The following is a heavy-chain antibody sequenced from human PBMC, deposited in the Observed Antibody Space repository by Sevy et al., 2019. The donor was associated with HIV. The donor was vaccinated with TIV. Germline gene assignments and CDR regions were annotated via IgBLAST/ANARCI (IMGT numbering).Heavy chain of an antibody. CDR1: GGTFSSYA. V-gene: IGHV1-69*06. CDR2: IIPIFGTA. CDR3: ARGGYSYGGGYYYMDV. Sequence: ASVKVSCKASGGTFSSYAISWVRQVPGQGLEWMGGIIPIFGTANYAQKFQGRVTITADKSTSTAYMELSSLRSEDTAVYYCARGGYSYGGGYYYMDVWGKGTTVTVSS. J-gene: IGHJ6*03. D-gene: IGHD5-18*01.